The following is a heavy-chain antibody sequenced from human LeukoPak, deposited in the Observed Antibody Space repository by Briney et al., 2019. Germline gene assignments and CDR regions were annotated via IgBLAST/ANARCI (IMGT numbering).Heavy chain of an antibody. CDR1: GGSFSGYY. CDR2: INHSGST. V-gene: IGHV4-34*01. CDR3: ARGRAIFVWRYYFDY. D-gene: IGHD3-3*01. J-gene: IGHJ4*02. Sequence: SETLSLTCAVYGGSFSGYYWSWIRQPPGKGLEWIGEINHSGSTNYNPSLKSRVTISVDTSKNQFSLKLSSVTAADTAVYYCARGRAIFVWRYYFDYWGQGTLVTVSS.